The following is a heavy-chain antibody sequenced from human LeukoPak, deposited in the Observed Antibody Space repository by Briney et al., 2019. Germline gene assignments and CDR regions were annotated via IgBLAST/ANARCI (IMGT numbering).Heavy chain of an antibody. Sequence: GGSLRLSCAASGLTFSSNAMNWVRQAPGKGLEWVALISYHGSNKYYADSVKGRFTISRDNSKNTLYLQMNSLRAEDTAVYYCARTQPPYSSSWGESRNAFDIWGQGTMVTVSS. V-gene: IGHV3-30-3*01. D-gene: IGHD6-13*01. CDR1: GLTFSSNA. CDR2: ISYHGSNK. CDR3: ARTQPPYSSSWGESRNAFDI. J-gene: IGHJ3*02.